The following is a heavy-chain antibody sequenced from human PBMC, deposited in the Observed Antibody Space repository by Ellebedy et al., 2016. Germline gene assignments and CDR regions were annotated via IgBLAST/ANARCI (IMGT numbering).Heavy chain of an antibody. CDR1: GGSISSYY. CDR2: IYYSGST. CDR3: ARHRMVTVFDDY. Sequence: SETLSLTCTVSGGSISSYYWSWIRQPPGKGLEWIGYIYYSGSTNYNPSLKSRVTISVDTSKNQFSLKLSSVTAADTAVYYCARHRMVTVFDDYWGQGTLVTVSS. V-gene: IGHV4-59*08. J-gene: IGHJ4*02. D-gene: IGHD5-18*01.